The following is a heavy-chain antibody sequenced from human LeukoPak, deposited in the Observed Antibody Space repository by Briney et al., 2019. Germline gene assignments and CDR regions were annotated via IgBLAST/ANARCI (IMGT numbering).Heavy chain of an antibody. CDR3: ARDLPSGCSFDV. D-gene: IGHD3-22*01. V-gene: IGHV3-64*01. Sequence: PWGSLRLSCSGSGFTFSNYPMHWDRQAPGKGLEYVSTITGNGGATHYANPVKGRFTISRDNSKNTLYLQMGSLIDEDMALYYCARDLPSGCSFDVWGPGTMVTVS. CDR1: GFTFSNYP. CDR2: ITGNGGAT. J-gene: IGHJ3*01.